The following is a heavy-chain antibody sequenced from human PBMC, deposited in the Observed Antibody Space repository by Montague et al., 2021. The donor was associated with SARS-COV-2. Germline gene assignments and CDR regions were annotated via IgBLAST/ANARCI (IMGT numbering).Heavy chain of an antibody. J-gene: IGHJ4*01. CDR1: GGSISGRF. V-gene: IGHV4-59*08. D-gene: IGHD3-3*01. CDR3: ARQQGLSGSGVVRLMELDI. Sequence: SETLSLTYTVSGGSISGRFWSWIRQTPGKGLEWIGYISYSGATSSNPSLKSRVTLLVDTAVNQFSLKMRSVTAADTAIYYCARQQGLSGSGVVRLMELDIWGHGALVTVSS. CDR2: ISYSGAT.